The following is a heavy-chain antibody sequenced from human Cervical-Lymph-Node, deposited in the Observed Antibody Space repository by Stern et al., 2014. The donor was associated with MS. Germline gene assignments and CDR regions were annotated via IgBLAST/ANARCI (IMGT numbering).Heavy chain of an antibody. V-gene: IGHV1-69*06. CDR2: IIPIFGTS. D-gene: IGHD3-16*01. CDR3: TRDDGGGVDY. J-gene: IGHJ4*02. Sequence: QVQLVESGAEVKKPGSSVKVSCRASGGTFKNYAVSWVRQAPGQGLEWMGGIIPIFGTSDHAQKFQDRVTITADKSTNTVYMELNSLRYDDTAVYFCTRDDGGGVDYWGQGTLITVSS. CDR1: GGTFKNYA.